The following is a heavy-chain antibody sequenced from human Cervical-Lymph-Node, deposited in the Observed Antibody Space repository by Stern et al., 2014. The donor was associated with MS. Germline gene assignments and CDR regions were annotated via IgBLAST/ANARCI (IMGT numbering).Heavy chain of an antibody. V-gene: IGHV3-30*18. J-gene: IGHJ4*02. D-gene: IGHD2-2*01. Sequence: VQLVESGGGVVQPGRSLRLSCAVSGFTFSSYGMHWVRQAPGKGLEWVAVISYDGSNKYYADSAKGTITISRDNSKNTLYLQMNSLRAEDTAVYYCAKAKAPIVVVPAAPGDYWGQGTLVTVSS. CDR1: GFTFSSYG. CDR3: AKAKAPIVVVPAAPGDY. CDR2: ISYDGSNK.